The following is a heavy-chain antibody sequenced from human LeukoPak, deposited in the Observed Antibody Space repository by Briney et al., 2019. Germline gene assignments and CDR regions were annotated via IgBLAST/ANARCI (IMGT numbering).Heavy chain of an antibody. J-gene: IGHJ2*01. CDR2: IYYIGST. D-gene: IGHD4-23*01. V-gene: IGHV4-59*01. CDR1: VGSLSSYY. CDR3: ARENDYGGNWYFDL. Sequence: SETLSLTRTVSVGSLSSYYWSWIRQPPGKGLECMGYIYYIGSTNYNPSLQSRVTISVDTSKNQFSLKLSPVTAADTAVYYCARENDYGGNWYFDLWGRGTLVTVSS.